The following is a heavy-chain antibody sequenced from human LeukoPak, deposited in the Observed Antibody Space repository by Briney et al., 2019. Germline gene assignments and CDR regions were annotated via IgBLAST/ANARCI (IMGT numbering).Heavy chain of an antibody. CDR3: AREVRRLDYYYYMDV. Sequence: GASVKVSCKASSYTFTSYGISWVRQAPGQGLEWMGWISAYNGNTNYAQKLQGRVTMTTDTSTSTAYMELRSLRSDDTAVYYCAREVRRLDYYYYMDVWGKGTTVTISS. CDR1: SYTFTSYG. J-gene: IGHJ6*03. V-gene: IGHV1-18*01. CDR2: ISAYNGNT.